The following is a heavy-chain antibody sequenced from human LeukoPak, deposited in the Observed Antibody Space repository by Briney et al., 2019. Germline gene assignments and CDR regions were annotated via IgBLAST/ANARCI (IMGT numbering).Heavy chain of an antibody. CDR2: MNPNSGNT. Sequence: ASVNVSCKASGYTLTSYDINWVRQATGQGLEWMGWMNPNSGNTGYAQKFQGRVTMTRNTSISTAYMELSSLRSEDTAVYYCARVELELQFDPWGQGTLVTVSS. CDR1: GYTLTSYD. D-gene: IGHD1-7*01. V-gene: IGHV1-8*01. CDR3: ARVELELQFDP. J-gene: IGHJ5*02.